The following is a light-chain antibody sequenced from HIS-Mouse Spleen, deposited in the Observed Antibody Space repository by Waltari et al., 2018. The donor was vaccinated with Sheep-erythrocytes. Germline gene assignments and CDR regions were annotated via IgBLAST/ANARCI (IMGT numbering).Light chain of an antibody. CDR3: QQYYSTPRT. V-gene: IGKV4-1*01. Sequence: DIVMTQSXDSXXVSLXXRATIXXQSXXSVLNSANNKNYLASYQQKPGQPPKPLIYWASXXEXGVPDXXSGSGSGTDFTLTISSLQAEDVAVYYCQQYYSTPRTFGQGTKVEIK. CDR2: WAS. J-gene: IGKJ1*01. CDR1: XSVLNSANNKNY.